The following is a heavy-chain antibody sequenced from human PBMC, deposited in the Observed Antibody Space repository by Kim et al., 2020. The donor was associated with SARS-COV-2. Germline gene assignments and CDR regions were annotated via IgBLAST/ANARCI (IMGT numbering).Heavy chain of an antibody. Sequence: SRVTISVDTSKNQFSLKLSSVTAADTAVYYCARDGYSSSSPAGYYYGMDVWGQGTTVTVSS. V-gene: IGHV4-59*01. CDR3: ARDGYSSSSPAGYYYGMDV. J-gene: IGHJ6*02. D-gene: IGHD6-6*01.